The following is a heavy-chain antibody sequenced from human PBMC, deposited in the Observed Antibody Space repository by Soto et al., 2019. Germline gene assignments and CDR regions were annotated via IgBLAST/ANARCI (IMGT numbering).Heavy chain of an antibody. CDR2: IYYSGST. V-gene: IGHV4-31*03. CDR1: GGSISSGGYY. D-gene: IGHD3-10*01. Sequence: SETLSLTCTVSGGSISSGGYYWSWIRQHPGKGLEWIGYIYYSGSTYYNPSLKSRVTISVDTSKNQFSLKLSSVTAADTAVYYCARDPAYFNPAYGMDVWGQGTTVTVSS. CDR3: ARDPAYFNPAYGMDV. J-gene: IGHJ6*02.